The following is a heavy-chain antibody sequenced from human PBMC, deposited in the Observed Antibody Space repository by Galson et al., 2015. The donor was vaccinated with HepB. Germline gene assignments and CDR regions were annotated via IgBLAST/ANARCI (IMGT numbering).Heavy chain of an antibody. CDR2: ISAYNGNT. Sequence: SVKVSCKASGYTFTSYGISWVRQAPGQGLEWMGWISAYNGNTNYAQKLQGRVTMTTDTPTSTAYMELRSLRSDDTAVYYCAREGEYYASGTYYKAFDVWGQGTMVTVSS. V-gene: IGHV1-18*04. CDR1: GYTFTSYG. CDR3: AREGEYYASGTYYKAFDV. D-gene: IGHD3-10*01. J-gene: IGHJ3*01.